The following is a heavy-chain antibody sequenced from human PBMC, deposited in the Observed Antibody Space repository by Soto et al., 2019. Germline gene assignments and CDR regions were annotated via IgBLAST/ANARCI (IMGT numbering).Heavy chain of an antibody. CDR3: ARESRITKGPGTWCMWFEP. J-gene: IGHJ5*02. CDR2: IIPILTTT. CDR1: GDTFSRYA. V-gene: IGHV1-69*01. D-gene: IGHD2-8*01. Sequence: QVQLVQSGAEVREPGSSVKVSCKASGDTFSRYAITWVRQAPGLGLEWMGGIIPILTTTDYAEKFEGRVTITAEACTSTAYMELSSLTSEDTAGYYCARESRITKGPGTWCMWFEPWGQGTLVTV.